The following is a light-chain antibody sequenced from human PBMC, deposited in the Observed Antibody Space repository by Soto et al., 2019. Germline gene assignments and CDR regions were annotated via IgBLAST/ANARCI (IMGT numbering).Light chain of an antibody. CDR2: GTS. J-gene: IGKJ5*01. CDR1: QSVSSSY. CDR3: QQYGSAPSIT. Sequence: EIVLTQSPGTLSLSPGERATLSCRASQSVSSSYLAWYQQKPGQAPRLLIFGTSSRATGIPDRFSGSGSGRDFTLPISRLEPEDFAVYYCQQYGSAPSITFGQGTRLEIK. V-gene: IGKV3-20*01.